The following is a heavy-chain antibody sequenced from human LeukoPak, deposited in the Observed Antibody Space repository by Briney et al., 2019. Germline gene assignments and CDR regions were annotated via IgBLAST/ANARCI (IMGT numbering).Heavy chain of an antibody. J-gene: IGHJ5*02. CDR2: INHSGST. D-gene: IGHD3-22*01. V-gene: IGHV4-34*01. CDR3: SRGDSGGYYYEWVEP. CDR1: GGSFSGYY. Sequence: KPSETLSLTCAVYGGSFSGYYWSWIRQPPGKGLEWIGEINHSGSTNYSPSLKSRVTISVDTSKNQFSLKLSSVTAADTAVYYCSRGDSGGYYYEWVEPWGQGTLVTVSS.